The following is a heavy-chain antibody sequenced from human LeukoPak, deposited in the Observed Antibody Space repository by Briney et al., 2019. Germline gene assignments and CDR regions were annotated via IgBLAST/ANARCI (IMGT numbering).Heavy chain of an antibody. J-gene: IGHJ4*02. CDR2: ITTGGPNT. CDR1: GFTFSSYT. Sequence: GGSLRLSCAASGFTFSSYTMSWVRQAPGKGLKWVSTITTGGPNTYYADSVKGRFTVSRDDSKDTLYLQMNSLRAEDTAVYYCAKDGGLWVSAHWGDSWGRGTLVTVSS. CDR3: AKDGGLWVSAHWGDS. V-gene: IGHV3-23*01. D-gene: IGHD7-27*01.